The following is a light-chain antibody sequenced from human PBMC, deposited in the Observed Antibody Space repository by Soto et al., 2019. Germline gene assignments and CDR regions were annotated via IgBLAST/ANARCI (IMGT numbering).Light chain of an antibody. CDR2: KAS. J-gene: IGKJ1*01. Sequence: DIQMTQSPSTLSASVGDRVTITCRASQSISSLLAWFQQKPGKAPEILIYKASSLESGVPSRFSGSGSGTEFTLPISILQPDDFATYFCLEYYDYRTFGQGTKLEIK. CDR3: LEYYDYRT. V-gene: IGKV1-5*03. CDR1: QSISSL.